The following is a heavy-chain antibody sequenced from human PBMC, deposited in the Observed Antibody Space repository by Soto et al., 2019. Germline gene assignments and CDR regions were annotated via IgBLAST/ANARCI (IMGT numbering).Heavy chain of an antibody. D-gene: IGHD4-17*01. CDR2: IYYSGST. J-gene: IGHJ4*02. V-gene: IGHV4-39*01. CDR3: ANSYGDYVSY. Sequence: QLQLQESGPGLVKPSETLSLTCTVSDGSISSSTYYWGWIRQPPGKGLEWIGSIYYSGSTYYNPSLKSRVTISIDTSKNQFSLKLSSVTAADTAVYYCANSYGDYVSYWGQGTLVTFSS. CDR1: DGSISSSTYY.